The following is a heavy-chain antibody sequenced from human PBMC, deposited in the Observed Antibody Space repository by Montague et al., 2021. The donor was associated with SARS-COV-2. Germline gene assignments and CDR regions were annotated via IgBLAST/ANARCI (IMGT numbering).Heavy chain of an antibody. CDR2: ISYDGSNK. CDR3: ARVRSSPGELRWFGELKTDAFDI. CDR1: GFTFSSYA. V-gene: IGHV3-30*04. Sequence: SLRLSCAASGFTFSSYAMHWVRQAPGKGLEWVAVISYDGSNKYYXDSVKGRFTISRDNSKNTLYLQMNSLRAEDTAVYYCARVRSSPGELRWFGELKTDAFDIWGQGTMVTVSS. D-gene: IGHD3-10*01. J-gene: IGHJ3*02.